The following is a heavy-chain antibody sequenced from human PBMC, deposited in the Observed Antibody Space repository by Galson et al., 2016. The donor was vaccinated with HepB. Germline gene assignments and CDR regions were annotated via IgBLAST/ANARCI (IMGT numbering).Heavy chain of an antibody. CDR1: GFTFSYYV. V-gene: IGHV3-30*04. CDR2: ISDDGTRK. J-gene: IGHJ6*02. D-gene: IGHD6-13*01. Sequence: SLRLSCAASGFTFSYYVVHWVRQAPGKGLEWVALISDDGTRKYYADSVKGRVTISRYNSNNTLDLQMNNLRGEDTAVYYCARARQLFSVYYFGFDVWGPGTTVTVSS. CDR3: ARARQLFSVYYFGFDV.